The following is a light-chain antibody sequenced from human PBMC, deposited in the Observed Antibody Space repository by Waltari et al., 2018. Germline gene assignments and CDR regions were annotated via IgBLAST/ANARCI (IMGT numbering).Light chain of an antibody. CDR3: QSYDATNHWV. J-gene: IGLJ3*02. V-gene: IGLV6-57*04. CDR1: SGSIASNS. CDR2: EEK. Sequence: NFMLTQPHSVSESPGKTVTISCTRNSGSIASNSVQWFQQRPGSAPITLIFEEKERLSGAPDRFSVSIDSSSNSASLTISGLKTEDEADYYCQSYDATNHWVFGGGTKLTVL.